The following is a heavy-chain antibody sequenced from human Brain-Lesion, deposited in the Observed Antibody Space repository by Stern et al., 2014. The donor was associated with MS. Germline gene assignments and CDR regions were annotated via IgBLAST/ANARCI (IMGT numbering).Heavy chain of an antibody. CDR1: GGSISSGGYY. V-gene: IGHV4-61*02. CDR2: IFNSGST. Sequence: QVQLQESGPGLVKPSQTLSLSCTVSGGSISSGGYYWSWIRQPAGKGLEWIGRIFNSGSTSYNPSLKSRVTISIDTSKNQFSLRLNSMTAADTAVHYCARGRVVPGFQYYATDVWGQGTTVIVSS. CDR3: ARGRVVPGFQYYATDV. J-gene: IGHJ6*02. D-gene: IGHD2-2*01.